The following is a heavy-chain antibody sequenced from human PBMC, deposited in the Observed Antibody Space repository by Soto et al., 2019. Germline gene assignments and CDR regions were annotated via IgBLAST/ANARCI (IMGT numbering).Heavy chain of an antibody. J-gene: IGHJ6*02. CDR3: ARGRSGEQQLVPYYYYGMDV. V-gene: IGHV4-34*01. CDR2: INHSGST. D-gene: IGHD6-13*01. CDR1: GGSFSGYY. Sequence: PSETLSLTCAVYGGSFSGYYWSWIRQPPGKGLEWIGEINHSGSTNYNPSLKSRVTISVDTSKNQFSLKLSSVTAADTAVYYCARGRSGEQQLVPYYYYGMDVWGQGTTVTVSS.